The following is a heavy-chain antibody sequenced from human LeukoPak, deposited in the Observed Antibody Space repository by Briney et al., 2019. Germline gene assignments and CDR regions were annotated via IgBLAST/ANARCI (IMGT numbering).Heavy chain of an antibody. V-gene: IGHV3-30*09. CDR2: GSIDESNK. D-gene: IGHD3-10*01. CDR3: ARSLAQVRYYYNGMDV. J-gene: IGHJ6*02. Sequence: PGRSLRLSCAASGVTFSSYAMHWVRLPPGTGQGLEAVGSIDESNKYYADSVKGRFAISRDDTKNTLYLQKNSLRAEDTAVYYCARSLAQVRYYYNGMDVGAQEPRVPVPS. CDR1: GVTFSSYA.